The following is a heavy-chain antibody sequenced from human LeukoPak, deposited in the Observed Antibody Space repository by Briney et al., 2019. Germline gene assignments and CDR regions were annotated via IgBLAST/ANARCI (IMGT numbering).Heavy chain of an antibody. D-gene: IGHD3-22*01. CDR3: ARDYPTYYYDSSGYPPSYYYYYMDV. CDR2: IYTSGST. Sequence: SETLSLTCTVSGGSISSGSYYWSWIRQPAGKGLEWMGRIYTSGSTNYNPSLKSRVTISVDTSKNQFSLKLSSVTAADTAVYYCARDYPTYYYDSSGYPPSYYYYYMDVWGKGTTVTVSS. CDR1: GGSISSGSYY. V-gene: IGHV4-61*02. J-gene: IGHJ6*03.